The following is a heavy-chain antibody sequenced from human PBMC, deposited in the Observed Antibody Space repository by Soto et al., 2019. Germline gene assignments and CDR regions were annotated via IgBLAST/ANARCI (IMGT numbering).Heavy chain of an antibody. CDR2: ISYSGST. CDR3: AGQGFGAIHGLVDV. V-gene: IGHV4-39*01. J-gene: IGHJ6*01. Sequence: SETLSLTCTVFGGSIISSDYYWGWIRQPPGKGLEWIGSISYSGSTYYNPSLKSRVTISIDTSKNQFSLNLNSVTAADTALYYCAGQGFGAIHGLVDVW. D-gene: IGHD3-10*01. CDR1: GGSIISSDYY.